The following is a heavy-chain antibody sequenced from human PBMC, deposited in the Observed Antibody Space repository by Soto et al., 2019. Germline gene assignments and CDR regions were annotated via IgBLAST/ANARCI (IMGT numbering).Heavy chain of an antibody. J-gene: IGHJ4*02. D-gene: IGHD3-10*01. CDR1: GGSFSGYY. CDR2: INHSGST. V-gene: IGHV4-34*01. CDR3: AGMSITMVRGVICY. Sequence: SETLSLTCAVYGGSFSGYYWSWIRQPPGKGLEWIGEINHSGSTNYNPSLKSRVTISVDTSKNQFSLKLSSVTAADTAVYYCAGMSITMVRGVICYWGQGTLVTVSS.